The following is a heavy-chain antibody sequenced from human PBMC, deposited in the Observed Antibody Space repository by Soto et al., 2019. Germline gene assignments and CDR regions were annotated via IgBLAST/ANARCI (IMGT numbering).Heavy chain of an antibody. CDR3: AIRYSGYDYSYYYYGMDV. J-gene: IGHJ6*02. CDR2: IYYSGST. D-gene: IGHD5-12*01. V-gene: IGHV4-59*01. Sequence: SETLSLTCAVHGGSFSDYYWSWIRQPPGKGLEWIGYIYYSGSTNYNPSLKSRVTISVDTSKNQFSLKLSSVTAADTAVYYCAIRYSGYDYSYYYYGMDVWGQGTTVTVS. CDR1: GGSFSDYY.